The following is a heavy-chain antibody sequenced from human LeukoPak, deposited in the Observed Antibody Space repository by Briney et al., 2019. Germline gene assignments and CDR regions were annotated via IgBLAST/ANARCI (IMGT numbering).Heavy chain of an antibody. V-gene: IGHV4-34*01. D-gene: IGHD3-22*01. CDR3: ARGTYYDESGPDYRITRLNYFDY. CDR1: GWSFSGYY. J-gene: IGHJ4*02. CDR2: INHSGST. Sequence: SETLSLTCAVYGWSFSGYYWSWIRQPPGKRLEWIGQINHSGSTNYNPSLKSRVTISLDTSKNQFSLKLTSVTAAGTAVYYWARGTYYDESGPDYRITRLNYFDYWGQGTLVTVSS.